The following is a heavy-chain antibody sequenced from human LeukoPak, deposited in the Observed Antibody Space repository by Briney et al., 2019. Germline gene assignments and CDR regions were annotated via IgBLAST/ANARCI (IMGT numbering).Heavy chain of an antibody. CDR1: GYTFTGYY. CDR2: INPNSGGT. D-gene: IGHD6-13*01. CDR3: ARVDTPIAAAGADY. V-gene: IGHV1-2*02. J-gene: IGHJ4*02. Sequence: ASVKVSCKASGYTFTGYYMHWVRQAPGQGLEWMGWINPNSGGTNYAQKFQGRVTMTRDTSISTAYMELSRLRSGDTAVYYCARVDTPIAAAGADYWGQGTLVTVSS.